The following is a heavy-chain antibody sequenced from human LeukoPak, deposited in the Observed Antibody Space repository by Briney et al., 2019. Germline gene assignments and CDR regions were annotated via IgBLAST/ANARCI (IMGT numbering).Heavy chain of an antibody. D-gene: IGHD3-9*01. CDR1: GFTLSSYE. CDR3: ARLVAGNYDILTGYSPLLDY. J-gene: IGHJ4*02. CDR2: INSDGSST. Sequence: GGSLRLSCAASGFTLSSYEMNWVRQAPGKGLEWVSRINSDGSSTSYADSVKGRFTISRDNAKNTLYLQMNSLRAEDTAVYYCARLVAGNYDILTGYSPLLDYWGQGTLVTVSS. V-gene: IGHV3-74*01.